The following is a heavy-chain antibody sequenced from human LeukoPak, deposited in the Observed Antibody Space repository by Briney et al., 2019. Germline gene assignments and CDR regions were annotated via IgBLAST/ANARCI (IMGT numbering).Heavy chain of an antibody. J-gene: IGHJ4*02. CDR1: GGTFSSYA. CDR3: ARDSSAVFGVVITFDY. Sequence: ASVKVSCKDAGGTFSSYAISWVRQAPGQGLEWMGGIIPIFGTANYAQKFQGRVTITADESTSTAYMELSSLRSEDTAVYYCARDSSAVFGVVITFDYWGQGTLVTVSS. CDR2: IIPIFGTA. D-gene: IGHD3-3*01. V-gene: IGHV1-69*01.